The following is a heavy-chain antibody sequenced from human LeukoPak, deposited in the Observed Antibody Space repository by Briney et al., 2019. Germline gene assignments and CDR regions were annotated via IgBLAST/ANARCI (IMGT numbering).Heavy chain of an antibody. CDR2: IYHSGST. CDR3: ARGADTYYYDSSGYYYLHY. D-gene: IGHD3-22*01. Sequence: PSGTLSLTCAVSGGSISSSNWWSWVRQPPGKGLEWIGEIYHSGSTNYNPSLKSRVTISVDKSKNQFSLKLSSVTAADTAVHYCARGADTYYYDSSGYYYLHYWGQGTLVTVSS. J-gene: IGHJ4*02. V-gene: IGHV4-4*02. CDR1: GGSISSSNW.